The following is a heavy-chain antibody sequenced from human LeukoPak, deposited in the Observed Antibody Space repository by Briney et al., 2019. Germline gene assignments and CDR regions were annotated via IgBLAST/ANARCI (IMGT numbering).Heavy chain of an antibody. V-gene: IGHV1-69*05. J-gene: IGHJ3*02. D-gene: IGHD5-18*01. CDR3: ARDLYTAMVSWGAFDI. CDR2: IIPIFGTA. Sequence: SVKVSCKASGGTFSSYAISWVRQAPGQGLEWMGRIIPIFGTANYAQKFQGRVTITTDESTSTAYMELSILRSEDTAVYYCARDLYTAMVSWGAFDIWGQGTMVTVSS. CDR1: GGTFSSYA.